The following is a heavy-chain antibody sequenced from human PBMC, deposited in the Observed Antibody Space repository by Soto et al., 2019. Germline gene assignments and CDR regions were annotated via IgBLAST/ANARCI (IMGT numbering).Heavy chain of an antibody. D-gene: IGHD3-3*01. CDR1: GFTFSSYG. J-gene: IGHJ3*02. V-gene: IGHV3-33*01. CDR2: IWYDGSNK. Sequence: QVQLVESGGGVVQPGRSLRLSCAASGFTFSSYGMHWVRQAPGKGLEWVAVIWYDGSNKYYADSVKGRFTISRDNSKNTLYLRMNSLRAEDMDVYYCARAGITIVGVVILPPDAFDIWGQGTMVTVSS. CDR3: ARAGITIVGVVILPPDAFDI.